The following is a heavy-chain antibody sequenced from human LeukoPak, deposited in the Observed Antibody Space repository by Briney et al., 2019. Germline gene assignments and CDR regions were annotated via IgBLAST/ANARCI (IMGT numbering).Heavy chain of an antibody. CDR2: INPSGGST. CDR1: GYTFTSYY. V-gene: IGHV1-46*01. CDR3: ARGPGMIVVVTRFDP. J-gene: IGHJ5*02. Sequence: ASVKVSCKASGYTFTSYYMHWVRQAPGQGLEWMAIINPSGGSTSYAQKFQGRVTMTRDTSTSTVYMELSSLRSEDTAVYYCARGPGMIVVVTRFDPWGQGTLVTVSS. D-gene: IGHD3-22*01.